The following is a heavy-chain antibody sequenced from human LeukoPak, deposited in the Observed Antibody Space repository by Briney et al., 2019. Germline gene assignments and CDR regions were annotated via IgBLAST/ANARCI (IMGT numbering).Heavy chain of an antibody. CDR1: GYSLTEIS. J-gene: IGHJ4*02. CDR3: ATVNYVWGSYRYGRKDFDN. V-gene: IGHV1-24*01. D-gene: IGHD3-16*02. CDR2: FAPEDGET. Sequence: ASVKVSCKVSGYSLTEISMNWVRQAPGKGLEWMGGFAPEDGETIYAQNIQGRVTMTEDTSTDTAYMELSSLRSEDTAVYYCATVNYVWGSYRYGRKDFDNWGQGTLVTVSS.